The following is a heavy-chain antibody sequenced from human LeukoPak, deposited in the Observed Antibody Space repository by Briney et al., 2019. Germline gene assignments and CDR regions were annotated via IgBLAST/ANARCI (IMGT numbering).Heavy chain of an antibody. J-gene: IGHJ4*02. Sequence: PSETLSLTCTVSGGSISSGGYYWSWIRQHPGKGLEWIGYIYYSGSTYYNPSLKSRVTISVDTSKNQFSLKLSSVTAADTAVYYCARDPGNCSGGSCYSFDYWGQGTLVTVPS. CDR2: IYYSGST. CDR1: GGSISSGGYY. V-gene: IGHV4-31*03. D-gene: IGHD2-15*01. CDR3: ARDPGNCSGGSCYSFDY.